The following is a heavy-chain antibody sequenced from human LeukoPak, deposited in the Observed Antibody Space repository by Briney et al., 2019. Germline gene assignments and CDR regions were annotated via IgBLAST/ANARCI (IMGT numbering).Heavy chain of an antibody. CDR3: GIMEDDY. CDR1: GGSFSGYY. CDR2: INHSGST. D-gene: IGHD1-1*01. Sequence: PSETLSLTCAVYGGSFSGYYWSWIRQPPGKGLEWIGEINHSGSTNYNPSLKSRVTISVDTSKNQFSLKLSSVTAADTAVYYCGIMEDDYWGQGTLVTVSS. V-gene: IGHV4-34*01. J-gene: IGHJ4*02.